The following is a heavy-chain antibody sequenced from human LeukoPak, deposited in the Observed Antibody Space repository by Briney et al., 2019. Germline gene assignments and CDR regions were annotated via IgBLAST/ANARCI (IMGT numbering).Heavy chain of an antibody. D-gene: IGHD2-2*01. V-gene: IGHV4-59*01. CDR3: ARGGSRSYTSSTLDY. CDR2: ISYSGST. Sequence: SETLSLTCTVSGGTISSYYWSWVRQPPGKGLEWIGSISYSGSTTYNPSLKSRVTISMDTSKNRFSLKLSSVTAADTPVYYCARGGSRSYTSSTLDYWGQGTLVTVSS. CDR1: GGTISSYY. J-gene: IGHJ4*02.